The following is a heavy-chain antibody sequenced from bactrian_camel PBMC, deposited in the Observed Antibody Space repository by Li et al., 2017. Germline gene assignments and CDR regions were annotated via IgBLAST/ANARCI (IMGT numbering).Heavy chain of an antibody. CDR3: AATRGCIEPPMVRHGYAW. D-gene: IGHD4*01. CDR1: GYMAHPYC. Sequence: HVQLVESGGGSVQAGGSLRLSCVVSGYMAHPYCMGWFRQAPGKEREGVAFVYFGGGSTYSADSVKGRFTISQDKGKNTVYLLMNSLKPDDSGTYYCAATRGCIEPPMVRHGYAWWGQGTQVTVS. CDR2: VYFGGGST. V-gene: IGHV3S60*01. J-gene: IGHJ4*01.